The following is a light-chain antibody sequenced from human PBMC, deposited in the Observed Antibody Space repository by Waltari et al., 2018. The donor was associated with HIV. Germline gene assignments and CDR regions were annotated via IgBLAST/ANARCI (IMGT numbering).Light chain of an antibody. J-gene: IGKJ2*01. CDR2: AAS. Sequence: EVDLTQAPDTMSLSPGERATLSSKARQNITSNYLAWYQQRLGQAPRLLIYAASSRATGIPERFAGSGAVTDFTLTISRLEPEDFAMYYCQHYGSSPRYTFGQGTNLEIK. CDR1: QNITSNY. CDR3: QHYGSSPRYT. V-gene: IGKV3-20*01.